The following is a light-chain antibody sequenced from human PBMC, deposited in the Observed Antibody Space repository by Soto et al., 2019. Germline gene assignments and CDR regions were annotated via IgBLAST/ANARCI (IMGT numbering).Light chain of an antibody. Sequence: EIVLTQSPGTLSLSPGERATLSCRASQSVGSIYLAWYQQKPGQAPRLLIYGVSNRATGIPERFSGSGSGTDFTLTISRWEAKDFSAYSFQHYAGPPPGTFGKGTKVEI. CDR3: QHYAGPPPGT. J-gene: IGKJ1*01. CDR2: GVS. CDR1: QSVGSIY. V-gene: IGKV3-20*01.